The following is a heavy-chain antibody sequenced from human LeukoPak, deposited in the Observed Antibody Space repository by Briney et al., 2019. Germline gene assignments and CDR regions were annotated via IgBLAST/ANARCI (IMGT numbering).Heavy chain of an antibody. V-gene: IGHV4-59*01. CDR3: ARDKGGSYYWIDAFDI. Sequence: PSEILSLTCTVSGGSISSYYWSWIRQPPGKGLEWIGYIYYSGGTNYNPSLKSRVTISVDTSKNQFSLKLSSVTAADTAVYYCARDKGGSYYWIDAFDIWGQGTMVTVSS. J-gene: IGHJ3*02. CDR2: IYYSGGT. CDR1: GGSISSYY. D-gene: IGHD1-26*01.